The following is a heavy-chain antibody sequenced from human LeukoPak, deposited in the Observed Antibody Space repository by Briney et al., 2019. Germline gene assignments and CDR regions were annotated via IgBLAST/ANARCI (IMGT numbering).Heavy chain of an antibody. V-gene: IGHV1-2*02. Sequence: ASVKVSCKASGYTFTGYYMHWVRQAPGQGLEWMGWINPNSGGTNYAQKFQGRVTMTRDTSISTAYMELSRLRSDDTAVYYCARYGGNSLEGYYFDYWGQGTLVTVSS. CDR2: INPNSGGT. CDR3: ARYGGNSLEGYYFDY. CDR1: GYTFTGYY. D-gene: IGHD4-23*01. J-gene: IGHJ4*02.